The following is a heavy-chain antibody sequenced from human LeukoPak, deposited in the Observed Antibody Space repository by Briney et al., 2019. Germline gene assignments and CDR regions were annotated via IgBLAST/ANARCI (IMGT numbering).Heavy chain of an antibody. Sequence: GGSLRLSCVASGLTFSNSWMTWVRQAPGKGLEWVGNIDQGGSLGNYVDSVKGRFTISRDNAKNSLYLQMDSLRAEDTAIYYCASTFPYCSAGSCALGGQGTLVTVSS. D-gene: IGHD2-15*01. CDR3: ASTFPYCSAGSCAL. CDR1: GLTFSNSW. V-gene: IGHV3-7*01. J-gene: IGHJ4*02. CDR2: IDQGGSLG.